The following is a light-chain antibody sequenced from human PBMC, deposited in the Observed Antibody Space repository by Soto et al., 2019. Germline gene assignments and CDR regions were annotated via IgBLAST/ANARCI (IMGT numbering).Light chain of an antibody. J-gene: IGLJ2*01. CDR1: SGSIASNY. Sequence: NFMLTQPHSVSESPGKTVIISCTRSSGSIASNYVQWYQQRPGSAPTTVIYEDNQRPSGVPDRFSGSIDSSSNSASLTISGLKTEDEADYYCQSYDSSNHNVVFGGGTKVTVL. V-gene: IGLV6-57*04. CDR2: EDN. CDR3: QSYDSSNHNVV.